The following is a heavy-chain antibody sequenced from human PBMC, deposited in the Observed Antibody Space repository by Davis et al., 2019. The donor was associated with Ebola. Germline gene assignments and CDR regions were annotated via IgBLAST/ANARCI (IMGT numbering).Heavy chain of an antibody. V-gene: IGHV2-5*01. CDR2: IYWNDDK. CDR3: AHPQVDTAMVSFDY. Sequence: TLSLTCTVSGGSISSGGYYWSWIRQPPGKALEWLALIYWNDDKRYSPSLKSRLTITKDTSKNQVVLTMTNMDPVDTATYYCAHPQVDTAMVSFDYWGQGTLVTVSS. J-gene: IGHJ4*02. D-gene: IGHD5-18*01. CDR1: GGSISSGGYY.